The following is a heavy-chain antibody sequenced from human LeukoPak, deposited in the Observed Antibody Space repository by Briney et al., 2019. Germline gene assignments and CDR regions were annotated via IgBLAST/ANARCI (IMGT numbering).Heavy chain of an antibody. CDR1: GGSISSYY. J-gene: IGHJ3*02. D-gene: IGHD2-2*01. CDR3: ARLDGGKVRYCSSTSCFGAFHI. Sequence: SETLSLTCTVSGGSISSYYWSWIRQPAGKGLEWIGRIYTSGSTNYNPSLKSRVTMSVDTSKNQFSLKLSSVTAADTAVYYCARLDGGKVRYCSSTSCFGAFHIWGQGTMVTVSS. V-gene: IGHV4-4*07. CDR2: IYTSGST.